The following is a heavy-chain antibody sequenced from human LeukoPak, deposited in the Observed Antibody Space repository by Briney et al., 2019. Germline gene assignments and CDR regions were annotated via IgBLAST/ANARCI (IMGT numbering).Heavy chain of an antibody. CDR2: VNRDGSET. CDR1: GFSLSSHW. Sequence: GGSLRLSCAASGFSLSSHWMTWVRQVPGRGPEWVANVNRDGSETYYLDSVKGRFTISKDNAKNSLYLQMNSLRAEDTALYHCARNNGMDVWSQGTTVIVSS. J-gene: IGHJ6*02. V-gene: IGHV3-7*03. CDR3: ARNNGMDV.